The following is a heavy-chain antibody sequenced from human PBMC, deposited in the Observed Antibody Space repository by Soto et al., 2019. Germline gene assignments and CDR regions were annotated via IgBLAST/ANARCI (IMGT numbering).Heavy chain of an antibody. D-gene: IGHD2-15*01. CDR1: GYSFSSFG. CDR3: ARTCRSGGSCYLEY. Sequence: ASVKVSCKASGYSFSSFGISWVRQAPGQGLEWVGWVSVPSGDTSSAQDFQGRVTVTTDTSTSTAYMEVGSLRSDDTAVYYCARTCRSGGSCYLEYWGEGTLVTVSS. V-gene: IGHV1-18*01. J-gene: IGHJ4*02. CDR2: VSVPSGDT.